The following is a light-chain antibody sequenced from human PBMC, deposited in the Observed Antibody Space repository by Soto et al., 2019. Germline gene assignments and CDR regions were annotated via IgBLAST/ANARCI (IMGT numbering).Light chain of an antibody. J-gene: IGLJ1*01. CDR3: QSYDTSLSGSGV. CDR2: GNN. CDR1: SSNIGAGYD. V-gene: IGLV1-40*01. Sequence: QSVLTQPPSVSGAPGQRVTISCTGSSSNIGAGYDVHWYQQLPGTSPPKLLIFGNNNRPSGVPDRFSGSKSGTSASLAITGLQPEDEADYYCQSYDTSLSGSGVFGTGTKVTV.